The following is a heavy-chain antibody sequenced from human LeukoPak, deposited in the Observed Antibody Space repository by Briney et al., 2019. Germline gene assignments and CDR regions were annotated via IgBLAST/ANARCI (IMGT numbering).Heavy chain of an antibody. CDR3: ARRTKEYYFDY. D-gene: IGHD2-8*01. J-gene: IGHJ4*02. CDR1: GGSFSGYY. V-gene: IGHV4-34*01. CDR2: INHSGST. Sequence: PSETLSLTCAVYGGSFSGYYWSWIRQPPGKGLEWIGEINHSGSTNYNPSLKSRVTISVDTSKNQFSLKLNSATAADTAVYYCARRTKEYYFDYWGQGTLVTVSS.